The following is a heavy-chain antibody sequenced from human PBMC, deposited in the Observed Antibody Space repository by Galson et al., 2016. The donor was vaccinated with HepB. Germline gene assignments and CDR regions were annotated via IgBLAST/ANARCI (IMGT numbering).Heavy chain of an antibody. CDR3: AKCPPGTRGSLDS. CDR1: GFTFNSYA. CDR2: ISDNGHAT. Sequence: SLRLSCAGSGFTFNSYAMNWVRQAPGKGLEWISLISDNGHATYYADPVRGRFSIARDNSKNTLYLQMNSLRPDDTAVYYCAKCPPGTRGSLDSWGQGTLVTVSS. V-gene: IGHV3-23*01. D-gene: IGHD1-14*01. J-gene: IGHJ4*02.